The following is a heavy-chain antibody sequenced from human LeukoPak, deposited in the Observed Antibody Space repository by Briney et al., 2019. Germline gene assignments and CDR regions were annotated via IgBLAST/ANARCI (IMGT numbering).Heavy chain of an antibody. CDR1: GYTFTSYG. Sequence: ASVKVSCKASGYTFTSYGISWVRQAPGQGLEWMGWISAYNGNTNYAQKLQGRVTMTTDTPTSTAYMELRSLRSDDTAVYYCARGRYCSSTSCYKGVYYYMDVWGKGTTVTVSS. J-gene: IGHJ6*03. CDR2: ISAYNGNT. CDR3: ARGRYCSSTSCYKGVYYYMDV. V-gene: IGHV1-18*01. D-gene: IGHD2-2*02.